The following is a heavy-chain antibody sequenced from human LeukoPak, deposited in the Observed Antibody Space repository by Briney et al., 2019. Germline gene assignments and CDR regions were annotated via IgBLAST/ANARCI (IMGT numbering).Heavy chain of an antibody. Sequence: QPGGSLRLSCAASGFTFSSYEMNWVRQAPGKGLEWVSYISSSGSTIYYADSVKGRFTISRDNAKNPLYLQMNSLRAEDTAVYYCARLFGGSYSGFDYWGQGTLVTVSS. CDR2: ISSSGSTI. CDR3: ARLFGGSYSGFDY. J-gene: IGHJ4*02. D-gene: IGHD1-26*01. V-gene: IGHV3-48*03. CDR1: GFTFSSYE.